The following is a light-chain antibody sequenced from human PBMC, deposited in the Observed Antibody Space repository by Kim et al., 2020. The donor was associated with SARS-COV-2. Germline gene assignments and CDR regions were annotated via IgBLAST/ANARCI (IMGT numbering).Light chain of an antibody. CDR3: QQYNFYPGA. J-gene: IGKJ1*01. Sequence: ASVGDRVTITCWASQDVSNYLAWFQQKPGKAPKSLIYGVSSLHSGVPSRFSGSGYGTEFTLTISSLQPEDSATYYCQQYNFYPGAFGRGTKVDIK. V-gene: IGKV1-16*01. CDR2: GVS. CDR1: QDVSNY.